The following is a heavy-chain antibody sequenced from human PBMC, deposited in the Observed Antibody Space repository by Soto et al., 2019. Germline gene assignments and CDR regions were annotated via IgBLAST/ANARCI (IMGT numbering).Heavy chain of an antibody. J-gene: IGHJ6*02. CDR1: GFTFSSYA. V-gene: IGHV3-23*01. Sequence: GGSLRLSCAASGFTFSSYAMSWVRQAPGKGLEWVSAISGSGGSTYYADSVKGRFTISRDNSKNTLYLQMNSLRAEDTAVYYCAKDLKRSPRYYYYGMDVWGQGTTVTVSS. CDR3: AKDLKRSPRYYYYGMDV. D-gene: IGHD4-17*01. CDR2: ISGSGGST.